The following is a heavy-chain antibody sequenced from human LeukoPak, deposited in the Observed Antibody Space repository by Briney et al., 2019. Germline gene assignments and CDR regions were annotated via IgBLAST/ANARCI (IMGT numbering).Heavy chain of an antibody. CDR1: GYSFTSYW. CDR2: IYPGDSDT. V-gene: IGHV5-51*01. Sequence: GESLKISCKGSGYSFTSYWIGWVRQMPGKGLEWMGIIYPGDSDTRYSPSFQGQVTISADKSISTAYLQWSSLKASDTAMYYCARADYDILTGSVSYFDYWGRGTLVTVSS. CDR3: ARADYDILTGSVSYFDY. J-gene: IGHJ4*02. D-gene: IGHD3-9*01.